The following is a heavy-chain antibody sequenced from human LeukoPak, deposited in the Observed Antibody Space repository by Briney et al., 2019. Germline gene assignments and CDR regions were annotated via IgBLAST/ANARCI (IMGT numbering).Heavy chain of an antibody. CDR2: ISYDGSNK. V-gene: IGHV3-30-3*01. CDR3: ARVRSSSSVHYYYYYYGMDV. J-gene: IGHJ6*02. Sequence: GRSLRLSCAASGVTFSSYAMHWVRQAPGKGLEWVAVISYDGSNKYYADSVKGRFTISRDNSKNTLYLQMNSLRAEDTAVYYCARVRSSSSVHYYYYYYGMDVWGQGTTVTVSS. CDR1: GVTFSSYA. D-gene: IGHD6-6*01.